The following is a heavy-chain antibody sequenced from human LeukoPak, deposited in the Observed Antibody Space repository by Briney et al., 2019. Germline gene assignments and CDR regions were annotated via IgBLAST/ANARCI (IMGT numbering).Heavy chain of an antibody. Sequence: SSPALVKPTQTLILTCTFSGFSLSTKEVCVTWIRQPPGKALEWLAFIDWDDDKYYSTSLKARLTVSKDTSKNQVVLTMTNMDPVDTATYYSVRMGGYSYGAYYFDYWGQGALVTVSS. J-gene: IGHJ4*02. CDR1: GFSLSTKEVC. CDR2: IDWDDDK. CDR3: VRMGGYSYGAYYFDY. V-gene: IGHV2-70*13. D-gene: IGHD5-18*01.